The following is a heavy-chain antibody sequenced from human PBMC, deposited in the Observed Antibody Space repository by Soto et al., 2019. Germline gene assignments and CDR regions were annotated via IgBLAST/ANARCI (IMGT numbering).Heavy chain of an antibody. CDR2: IYPGDSDT. J-gene: IGHJ5*02. CDR3: ARHISEWQQLGGRFDP. CDR1: GYSFTIYW. D-gene: IGHD6-13*01. Sequence: GESLKISCKGSGYSFTIYWIGWVRQMPGKGLEWMRIIYPGDSDTRYSPSFQGQVTISADKSISTAYLQWSSLKASDTAMYYCARHISEWQQLGGRFDPWGQGTLVTVSS. V-gene: IGHV5-51*01.